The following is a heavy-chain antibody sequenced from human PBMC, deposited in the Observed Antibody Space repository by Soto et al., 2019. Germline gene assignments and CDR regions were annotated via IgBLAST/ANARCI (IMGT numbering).Heavy chain of an antibody. CDR2: IDPSGGST. V-gene: IGHV1-46*01. CDR1: GGTFSSYA. CDR3: ARDSGHYYRSDAFDK. Sequence: ASVKVSCKASGGTFSSYAISWVRQAPGQGLEWMGIIDPSGGSTSYSQKFQGRVTMTRDTSTSTVYMELNSLRSEDTAVFYCARDSGHYYRSDAFDKWGQGTMVTV. J-gene: IGHJ3*02. D-gene: IGHD1-26*01.